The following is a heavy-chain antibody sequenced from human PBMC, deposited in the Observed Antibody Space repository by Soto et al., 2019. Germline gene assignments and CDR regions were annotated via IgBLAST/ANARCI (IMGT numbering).Heavy chain of an antibody. V-gene: IGHV3-23*01. CDR3: ARRSSGLYFEY. CDR2: TSRRGGST. D-gene: IGHD6-19*01. Sequence: EVQLLESGGGLVQPGGSLRLSCVAFGFTFSSYAMSWVRQAPGKGLEWVSATSRRGGSTYYADSVKGRFTISRDNSKNTLYLQMNSLRAENTAVYYCARRSSGLYFEYGGQGTLVTVSS. CDR1: GFTFSSYA. J-gene: IGHJ4*02.